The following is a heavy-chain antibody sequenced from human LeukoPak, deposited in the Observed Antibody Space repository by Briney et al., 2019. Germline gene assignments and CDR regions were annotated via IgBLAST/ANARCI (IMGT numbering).Heavy chain of an antibody. CDR2: IYTSGST. Sequence: SETLSLTCAVYGGSFSGYYWSWIRQPAGKGLEWIGRIYTSGSTNYNPSLKSRVTMSVDTSKNQFSLKLSSVTAADTAVYYCARVGHRDAFDIWGQGTMVTVSS. J-gene: IGHJ3*02. V-gene: IGHV4-59*10. CDR1: GGSFSGYY. CDR3: ARVGHRDAFDI.